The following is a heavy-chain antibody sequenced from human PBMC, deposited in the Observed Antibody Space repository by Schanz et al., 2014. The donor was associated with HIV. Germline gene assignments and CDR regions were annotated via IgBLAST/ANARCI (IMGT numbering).Heavy chain of an antibody. D-gene: IGHD2-2*01. CDR3: ARMSPSSTSYGDAFDV. CDR1: GYIFTSNG. Sequence: QVQLVQSGAEVKKPGASVRVSCKTSGYIFTSNGISWVRQAPGQGLEWMGWISPSNGNTNYAQKFQGRVTMTRHIPTSTAYMELSSLRSEDTAVYYCARMSPSSTSYGDAFDVWGQGTMITVSS. CDR2: ISPSNGNT. J-gene: IGHJ3*01. V-gene: IGHV1-18*01.